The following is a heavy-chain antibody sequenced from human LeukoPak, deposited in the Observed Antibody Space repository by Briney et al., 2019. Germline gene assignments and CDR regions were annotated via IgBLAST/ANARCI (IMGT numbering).Heavy chain of an antibody. CDR1: GFTFSSYG. V-gene: IGHV3-30*02. CDR3: ARVHYGSGSLNDAYYYYYMDV. D-gene: IGHD3-10*01. CDR2: IRYDGSNN. Sequence: PGGSLRLSCAASGFTFSSYGMQWVRQAPGKGLEWVTFIRYDGSNNLYTDSVKGRFTIYRDNSKNTLNLHMNSLRAEDTAVYYCARVHYGSGSLNDAYYYYYMDVWGKGTTVTISS. J-gene: IGHJ6*03.